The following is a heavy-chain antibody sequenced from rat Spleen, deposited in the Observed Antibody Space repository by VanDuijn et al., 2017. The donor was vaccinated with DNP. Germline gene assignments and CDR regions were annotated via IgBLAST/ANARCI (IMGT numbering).Heavy chain of an antibody. CDR3: AKAGGYSPWYFDY. CDR1: GFSFRNYY. J-gene: IGHJ2*01. CDR2: ISTGGGNV. V-gene: IGHV5S11*01. D-gene: IGHD1-11*01. Sequence: EVQLVKSGGGLVQPGRSMKLSCAGSGFSFRNYYMAWVRQAPTKGLEWVAAISTGGGNVYYRDSVKGRFTISRDNAKSTLYLQMDSLRSEETATYYCAKAGGYSPWYFDYWGQGVMVTVSS.